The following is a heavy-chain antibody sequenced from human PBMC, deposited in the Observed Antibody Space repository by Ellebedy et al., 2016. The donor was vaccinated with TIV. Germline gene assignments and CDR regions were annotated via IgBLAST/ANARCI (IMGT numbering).Heavy chain of an antibody. J-gene: IGHJ4*02. CDR1: GPTLRRYG. D-gene: IGHD3-10*01. Sequence: PGESLRLSCAASGPTLRRYGLARVRHDKRKGVYRVAGIWYDENNKYYADSVKGRFTISRDNSKNTLYLQMNSLRAEDTTVYLCARDRLRSSFDYWGQGTLVTVSS. CDR2: IWYDENNK. V-gene: IGHV3-33*08. CDR3: ARDRLRSSFDY.